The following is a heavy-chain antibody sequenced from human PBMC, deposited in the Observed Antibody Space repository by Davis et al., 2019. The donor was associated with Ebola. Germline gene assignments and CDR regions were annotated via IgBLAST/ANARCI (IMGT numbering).Heavy chain of an antibody. CDR3: AGGGGYTDRLSPFWRY. J-gene: IGHJ4*02. CDR1: GYTFTAYY. Sequence: AASVKVSCKASGYTFTAYYIHWVRQAPGQGLEWMGVIDPSGGSTSYAQKFQGRVTVTRDTSTSTVYMELNSLRSEDTAVYYCAGGGGYTDRLSPFWRYWGQGTLVTVSS. D-gene: IGHD3-9*01. V-gene: IGHV1-46*01. CDR2: IDPSGGST.